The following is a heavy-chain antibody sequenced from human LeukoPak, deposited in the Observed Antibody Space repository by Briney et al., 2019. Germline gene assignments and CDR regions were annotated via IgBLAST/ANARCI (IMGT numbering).Heavy chain of an antibody. J-gene: IGHJ4*02. CDR3: ATRSSGSTYYFVY. CDR2: ISYDGSNK. V-gene: IGHV3-30-3*01. D-gene: IGHD6-19*01. Sequence: HPGGSLRLSCAASGFTFSSYAMHWVRQAPGKGLEWVAVISYDGSNKYYADSVKGRFTISRDNSKNTLYLQMNSLRADDSAVYFCATRSSGSTYYFVYWGQGTLVTVSS. CDR1: GFTFSSYA.